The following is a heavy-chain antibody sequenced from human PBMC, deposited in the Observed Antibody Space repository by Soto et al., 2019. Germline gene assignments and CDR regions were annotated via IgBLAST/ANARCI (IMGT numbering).Heavy chain of an antibody. CDR1: GVSISSGGYL. CDR2: IYYSGRT. CDR3: ARFAREENPKVGSWYYFDY. Sequence: TLSLPCTVSGVSISSGGYLWSWVRQHPGKGLEWIGNIYYSGRTYYNPSLKSRVTISVDTSKNQFSLKLSSVTAADTAVYYCARFAREENPKVGSWYYFDYWGQGTRVTVSS. V-gene: IGHV4-31*03. D-gene: IGHD6-13*01. J-gene: IGHJ4*02.